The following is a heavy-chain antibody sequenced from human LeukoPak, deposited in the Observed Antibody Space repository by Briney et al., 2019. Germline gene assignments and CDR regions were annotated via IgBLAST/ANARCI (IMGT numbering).Heavy chain of an antibody. Sequence: SETLSLTCAVYGGSFSGYYWSWIRQPPGKGLEWIGKINHSGSTNYNPSLKSRVTISVDTSKNQFSLKLSSVTAADTAVYYCARTLLEYSSSFSDYWGQGTLVTVSS. CDR1: GGSFSGYY. CDR2: INHSGST. D-gene: IGHD6-6*01. V-gene: IGHV4-34*01. CDR3: ARTLLEYSSSFSDY. J-gene: IGHJ4*02.